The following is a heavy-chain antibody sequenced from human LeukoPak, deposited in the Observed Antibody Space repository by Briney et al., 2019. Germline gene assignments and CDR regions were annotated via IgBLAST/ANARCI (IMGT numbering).Heavy chain of an antibody. V-gene: IGHV3-30-3*01. CDR3: ARDLLDCGGPKCSDY. D-gene: IGHD2-21*01. CDR2: ITHDGSNK. CDR1: GFTFENYR. Sequence: GRSLRLSCAASGFTFENYRMGWVCQAPGKGLEWVSLITHDGSNKYDADSVKGRFTISRDNSKNTVHLQMSSLRTEDTAEYYWARDLLDCGGPKCSDYGGQGTLVTVSS. J-gene: IGHJ4*02.